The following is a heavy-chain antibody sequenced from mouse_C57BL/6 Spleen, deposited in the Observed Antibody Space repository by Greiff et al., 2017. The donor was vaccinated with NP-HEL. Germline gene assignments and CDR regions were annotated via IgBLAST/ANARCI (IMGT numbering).Heavy chain of an antibody. CDR2: INPNNGGT. V-gene: IGHV1-26*01. J-gene: IGHJ2*01. Sequence: EVQLQQSGPELVKPGASVKISCKASGYTFTDYYMNWVKQSHGKSLEWIGDINPNNGGTSYNQKFKGKATLTVDKSSSTAYMELRSLTSEDSAVYYCAREWAAQAPGYFDYWGQGTTLTVSS. CDR1: GYTFTDYY. D-gene: IGHD3-2*02. CDR3: AREWAAQAPGYFDY.